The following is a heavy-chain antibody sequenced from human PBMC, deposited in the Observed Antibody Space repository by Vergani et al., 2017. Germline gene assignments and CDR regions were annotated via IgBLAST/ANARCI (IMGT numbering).Heavy chain of an antibody. D-gene: IGHD5-12*01. J-gene: IGHJ6*02. CDR2: ISGSGGST. CDR3: AKANPRNSGYDYLYYYHAMDV. Sequence: EVQLLESGGDLVQPGGSLRLSCAASGFTFNHYAMNWVRQAPGKGLEWVSGISGSGGSTYYAGYVKGRFTIPRDSSKHTLYLQMNRLSAGDTAVYYCAKANPRNSGYDYLYYYHAMDVWCQGTTVTVSS. V-gene: IGHV3-23*01. CDR1: GFTFNHYA.